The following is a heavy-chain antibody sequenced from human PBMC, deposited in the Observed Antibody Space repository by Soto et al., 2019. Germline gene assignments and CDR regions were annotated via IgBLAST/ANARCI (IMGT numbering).Heavy chain of an antibody. V-gene: IGHV3-21*01. CDR3: TRDASRDSSARGWFDP. CDR1: GFTFRSFT. D-gene: IGHD6-13*01. Sequence: GGSLRLSCAASGFTFRSFTMNWVRQAQGKGLEWVSTISSNSAYIYYTDALRGRFTISRDNAKNSLHLQMNSLRAEDTAVYYCTRDASRDSSARGWFDPWGPGTLVTVSS. CDR2: ISSNSAYI. J-gene: IGHJ5*02.